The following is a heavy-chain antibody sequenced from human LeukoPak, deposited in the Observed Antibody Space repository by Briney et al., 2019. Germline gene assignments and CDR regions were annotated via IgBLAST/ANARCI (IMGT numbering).Heavy chain of an antibody. CDR2: ISSSSSYI. CDR3: ARDDIVVVPAAIGEDAFDI. D-gene: IGHD2-2*01. CDR1: GCTFSSYS. Sequence: GGSLRLSCAASGCTFSSYSMNWVRQAPGKGLEWVSSISSSSSYIYYADSVKGRFTISRDNAKNSLYLQMNSLRAEDTAVYYCARDDIVVVPAAIGEDAFDIWGQGTMVTVSS. J-gene: IGHJ3*02. V-gene: IGHV3-21*01.